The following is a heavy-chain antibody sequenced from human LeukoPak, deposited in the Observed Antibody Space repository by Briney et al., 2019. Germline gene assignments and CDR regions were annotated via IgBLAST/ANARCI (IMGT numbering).Heavy chain of an antibody. J-gene: IGHJ4*02. CDR2: IYSSGST. V-gene: IGHV4-39*01. CDR1: GGSITSYQ. CDR3: ARSRVVSTLHYFDY. D-gene: IGHD3-22*01. Sequence: PSETLSLTCTVSGGSITSYQWSWIRQPPGKGLEWIGSIYSSGSTYYNPSLKSRVTISVDTSKNQFSLKVSSVTAADTAVYYCARSRVVSTLHYFDYWGQGIVVTVSS.